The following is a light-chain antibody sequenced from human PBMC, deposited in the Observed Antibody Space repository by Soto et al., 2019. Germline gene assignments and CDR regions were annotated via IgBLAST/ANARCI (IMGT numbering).Light chain of an antibody. CDR3: QTWGSGSVV. Sequence: QLVLTQSPSASASLGASVKLTCTLSSGHSNYAIAWHQQQSEKGPRYLMKLNSDGSHSKGDGIPDRFSGASSGAERYLTISSLQSEDEAYYYCQTWGSGSVVFGGGTQLTVL. CDR1: SGHSNYA. V-gene: IGLV4-69*01. J-gene: IGLJ2*01. CDR2: LNSDGSH.